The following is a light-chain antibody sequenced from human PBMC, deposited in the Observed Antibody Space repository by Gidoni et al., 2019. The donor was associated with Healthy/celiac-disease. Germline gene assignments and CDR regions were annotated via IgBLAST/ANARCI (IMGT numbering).Light chain of an antibody. V-gene: IGLV2-14*03. J-gene: IGLJ2*01. CDR1: SSDVGGYNS. Sequence: HSALTQPPSVSASHGQSITISCTGPSSDVGGYNSVSWYQQHPGKAPKLMIYDVSNRPSGVSNRFSGSKSGNTASLTISGLQAEDEADYYCSSYTSSSTLGVFGGGTKLTVL. CDR3: SSYTSSSTLGV. CDR2: DVS.